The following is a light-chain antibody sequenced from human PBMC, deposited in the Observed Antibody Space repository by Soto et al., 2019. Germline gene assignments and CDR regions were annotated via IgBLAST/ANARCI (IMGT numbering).Light chain of an antibody. V-gene: IGKV1-39*01. CDR2: TAS. Sequence: DIQMTQSPASLSASVGDRVTITCRASQNIKKYLKWYQQKPGKAPNLLSYTASSLQVGFPSRFSGSGSGTDFTLTISSLQPEDFATYYCQQSFGTPLTFGGGTKVEIK. CDR3: QQSFGTPLT. CDR1: QNIKKY. J-gene: IGKJ4*01.